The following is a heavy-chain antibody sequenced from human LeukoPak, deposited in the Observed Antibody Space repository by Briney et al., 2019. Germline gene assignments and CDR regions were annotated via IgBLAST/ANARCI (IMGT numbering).Heavy chain of an antibody. CDR2: IYISGST. J-gene: IGHJ4*02. CDR1: GGSISSYY. V-gene: IGHV4-4*07. D-gene: IGHD3-9*01. CDR3: ARDDWGY. Sequence: SETLSLTCTVSGGSISSYYWNWIRQPAGKGLEWIGRIYISGSTNYNPSLKSRVTMSIDTSKNQISLKLRSVTATDTAVYYCARDDWGYWGQRTTVTVSS.